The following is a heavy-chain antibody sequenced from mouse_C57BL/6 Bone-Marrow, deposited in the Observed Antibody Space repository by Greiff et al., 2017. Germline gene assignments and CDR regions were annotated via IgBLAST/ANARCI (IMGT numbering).Heavy chain of an antibody. CDR1: GYTFTTYP. CDR2: FHPYNDDT. J-gene: IGHJ2*01. CDR3: ARGGNYGGYYCDY. D-gene: IGHD2-1*01. Sequence: VQLVESGAELVKPGASVKLSCKASGYTFTTYPIEWMKQNHGQSLEWIGNFHPYNDDTKYNEKFKGKATLTVEKSSSTVYLELSRLTSADSAVXYCARGGNYGGYYCDYWGQGTTLTVSS. V-gene: IGHV1-47*01.